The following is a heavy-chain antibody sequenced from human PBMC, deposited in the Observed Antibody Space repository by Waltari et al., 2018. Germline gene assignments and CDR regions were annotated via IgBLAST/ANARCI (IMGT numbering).Heavy chain of an antibody. J-gene: IGHJ4*02. CDR3: ARESARWKGYSDYDWGY. CDR2: LNPSTGGT. CDR1: GYTFTDFF. V-gene: IGHV1-2*05. D-gene: IGHD5-12*01. Sequence: QVQLVQSGAEVKRSGASVNVSCQASGYTFTDFFLHWLGQAPGQGLEWMGRLNPSTGGTDIAQTFQGRVTLTRDTRTNTAFMELKGMTSDDTGVYHCARESARWKGYSDYDWGYWGQGTPVTVSS.